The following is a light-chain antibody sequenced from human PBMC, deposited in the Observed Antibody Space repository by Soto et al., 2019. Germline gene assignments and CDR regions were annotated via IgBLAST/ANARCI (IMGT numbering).Light chain of an antibody. V-gene: IGKV3-20*01. CDR1: QTVRNNY. J-gene: IGKJ5*01. CDR2: DAS. Sequence: TMSPGTLSLTTGERATLSCRASQTVRNNYLAWYQQKPGQAPRLLIYDASSRATGIPDRFSGGGSGTDFTLTISCLEPEDFAVYYCPQYGSPLITFGEGTRLEIK. CDR3: PQYGSPLIT.